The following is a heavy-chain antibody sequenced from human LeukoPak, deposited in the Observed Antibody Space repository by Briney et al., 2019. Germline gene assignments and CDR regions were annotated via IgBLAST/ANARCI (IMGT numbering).Heavy chain of an antibody. CDR3: ATSRSNGWFDP. CDR1: GYSISSNYY. D-gene: IGHD4/OR15-4a*01. CDR2: ISHSGRT. Sequence: SETLSLTCTVSGYSISSNYYWGWIRQPPGKGLEWIGSISHSGRTSYNPSLRSRVTISVDTSKNQFSLKLRAVTAADMAVYYCATSRSNGWFDPWGQGTLVTVSS. J-gene: IGHJ5*02. V-gene: IGHV4-38-2*02.